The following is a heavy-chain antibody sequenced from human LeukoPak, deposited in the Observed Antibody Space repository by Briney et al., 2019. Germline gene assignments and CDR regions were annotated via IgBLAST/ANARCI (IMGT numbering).Heavy chain of an antibody. J-gene: IGHJ5*02. CDR2: INHSGST. CDR3: ARSLGMRSSSSRSPNWFDP. CDR1: GGSFSGYY. Sequence: SVTLSLTCAVYGGSFSGYYWSWIRQPPGKGLEWIGEINHSGSTNYNPSLKSRVTTSVDTSKNQFSLKLSSVTAADTAVYYCARSLGMRSSSSRSPNWFDPWGQGTLVTVSS. D-gene: IGHD6-6*01. V-gene: IGHV4-34*01.